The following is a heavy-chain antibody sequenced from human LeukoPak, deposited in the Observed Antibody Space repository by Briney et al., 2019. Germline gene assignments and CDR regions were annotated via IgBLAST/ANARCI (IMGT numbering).Heavy chain of an antibody. D-gene: IGHD3-16*01. CDR3: AKAGGGMSAMRTLGAFDI. CDR2: ISSRGSST. Sequence: GGSLRLSCAASGFTFSSHVMSWVRQAPGKGLEWGAAISSRGSSTYYADSVKGRFTLSRDNSKNTLYVQMNGLRAEDTALYYCAKAGGGMSAMRTLGAFDIWGQGTMVTVSS. CDR1: GFTFSSHV. J-gene: IGHJ3*02. V-gene: IGHV3-23*01.